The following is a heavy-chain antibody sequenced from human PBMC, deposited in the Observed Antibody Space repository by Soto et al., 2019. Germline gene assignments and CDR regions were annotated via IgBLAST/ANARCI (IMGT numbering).Heavy chain of an antibody. CDR2: ISYDGSNK. Sequence: QVQLVESGGGVVQPGRSLRLSCAASGFTFSSYAMHWVRQAPGKGLEWVAVISYDGSNKYYADSVKGRFTISRDNSKNTLYLQMNNLRAEDTAVYYCARDRRGIAVAGFVYWGQGTLVTVSS. CDR3: ARDRRGIAVAGFVY. J-gene: IGHJ4*02. V-gene: IGHV3-30-3*01. D-gene: IGHD6-19*01. CDR1: GFTFSSYA.